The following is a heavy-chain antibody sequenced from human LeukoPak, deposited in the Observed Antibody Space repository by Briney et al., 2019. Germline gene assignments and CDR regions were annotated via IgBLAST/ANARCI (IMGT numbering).Heavy chain of an antibody. D-gene: IGHD1-26*01. J-gene: IGHJ4*02. V-gene: IGHV3-7*05. Sequence: PGGSLRLSCEVSGFTFSSYWMNWVRQAPGKGLGWVANIKQDGSEKYYVESVKGRFTISRDNAKNSLYLQMNSLRADDTAVYYCARNPSGRLDYWGQGTLVTVSS. CDR3: ARNPSGRLDY. CDR1: GFTFSSYW. CDR2: IKQDGSEK.